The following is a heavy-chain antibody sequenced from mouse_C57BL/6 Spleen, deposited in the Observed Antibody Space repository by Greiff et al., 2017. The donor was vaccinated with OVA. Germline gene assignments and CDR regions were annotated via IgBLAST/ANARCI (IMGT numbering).Heavy chain of an antibody. J-gene: IGHJ1*03. CDR2: IRSKSNNYAT. CDR1: GFSFNTYA. V-gene: IGHV10-1*01. Sequence: EVKLVESGGGLVQPKGSLKLSCAASGFSFNTYAMNWVRQAPGKGLEWVARIRSKSNNYATYYADSVKDRFTISRDDSESMLYLQMNNLKTEDTAMYYCVRHIYDYPSWYFDVWGTGTTVTVSS. CDR3: VRHIYDYPSWYFDV. D-gene: IGHD2-4*01.